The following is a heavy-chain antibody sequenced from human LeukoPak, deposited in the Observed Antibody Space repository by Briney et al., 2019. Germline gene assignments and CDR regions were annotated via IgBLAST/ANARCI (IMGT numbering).Heavy chain of an antibody. CDR1: GFSFSGHW. D-gene: IGHD6-6*01. CDR2: ISPTGRTT. V-gene: IGHV3-74*01. Sequence: GGSLRLSCTASGFSFSGHWMHWARQLPGKGLVWVSRISPTGRTTSYADSVKGRFTVSRDKAKNTLYLQVNNLRAEDTAVYYCARGPNSNWSGLDFWGQGTLLTVSS. J-gene: IGHJ4*02. CDR3: ARGPNSNWSGLDF.